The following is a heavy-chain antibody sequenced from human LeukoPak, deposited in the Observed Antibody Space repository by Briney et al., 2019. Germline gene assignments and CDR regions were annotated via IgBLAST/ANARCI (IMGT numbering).Heavy chain of an antibody. D-gene: IGHD6-13*01. Sequence: ASVKVSCTASGYTFTNYYMHWVRQAPGQGLEWMGIINPSGGSTSYAQRFQGRVTMTRDTSTSTVYMDLSSLRSEDTAVYYCARAAAGLNNDAFDIWGQGTMVTVSS. V-gene: IGHV1-46*01. CDR2: INPSGGST. J-gene: IGHJ3*02. CDR1: GYTFTNYY. CDR3: ARAAAGLNNDAFDI.